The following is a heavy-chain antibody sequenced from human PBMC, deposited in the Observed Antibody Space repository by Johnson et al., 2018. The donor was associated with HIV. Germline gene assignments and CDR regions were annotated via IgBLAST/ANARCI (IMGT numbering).Heavy chain of an antibody. D-gene: IGHD3-10*01. J-gene: IGHJ3*02. V-gene: IGHV3-13*01. CDR2: IGTAGDT. CDR1: GFTFSSYD. CDR3: ARARGVPWDAFDI. Sequence: VQLVESGGGLVQPGGSLRLSCAASGFTFSSYDMHWVRQATGKGLEWVSAIGTAGDTYYPGSVKGRFTISRENAKNSLYLQMNSLRVGDTAVYYCARARGVPWDAFDIWGQVTMVTVSS.